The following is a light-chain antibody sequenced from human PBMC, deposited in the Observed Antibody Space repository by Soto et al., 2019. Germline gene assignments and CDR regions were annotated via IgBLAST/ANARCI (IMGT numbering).Light chain of an antibody. J-gene: IGLJ3*02. CDR1: SSDIGGYHY. V-gene: IGLV2-8*01. Sequence: QSALTQPPSASGSPGQSVTISCTGTSSDIGGYHYVCWYQQHPGKAPKLMIYEVNKRPSGVPDRFSGSKSGNTASLTVSGLQAEDEADYYCSSYAGNNNVVFGGGTKLTVL. CDR2: EVN. CDR3: SSYAGNNNVV.